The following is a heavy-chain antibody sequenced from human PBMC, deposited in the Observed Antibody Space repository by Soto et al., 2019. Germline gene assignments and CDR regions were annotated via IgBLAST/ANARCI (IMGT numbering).Heavy chain of an antibody. V-gene: IGHV4-59*01. CDR1: GGSISSYY. CDR2: IYYSGST. CDR3: ARWGKGYDILYYYYYGMDV. J-gene: IGHJ6*02. D-gene: IGHD3-9*01. Sequence: PSETLSLTCTVSGGSISSYYWSWIRQPPGKGLEWIGYIYYSGSTNYNPSLKSRVTISVDTSKNQFSLKLSSVTAADTAVYYCARWGKGYDILYYYYYGMDVWGQGTTVTVSS.